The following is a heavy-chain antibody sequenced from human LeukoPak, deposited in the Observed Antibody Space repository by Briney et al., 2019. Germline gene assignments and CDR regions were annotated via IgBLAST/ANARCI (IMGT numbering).Heavy chain of an antibody. Sequence: SETLSLTCAVYGGSFSGYYWSWIRQPPGKGLEWIGEINHSGSTNYNPSLKSRVTISVDTSKNQFSLKLSSVTAADTAVYYCARHLVLRYFDWLPDYYYYYMDVWGKGTTVTISS. CDR2: INHSGST. CDR1: GGSFSGYY. J-gene: IGHJ6*03. CDR3: ARHLVLRYFDWLPDYYYYYMDV. V-gene: IGHV4-34*01. D-gene: IGHD3-9*01.